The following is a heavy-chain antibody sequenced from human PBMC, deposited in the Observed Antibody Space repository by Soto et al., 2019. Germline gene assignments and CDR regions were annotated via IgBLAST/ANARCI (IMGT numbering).Heavy chain of an antibody. CDR2: IWYDGSNK. V-gene: IGHV3-33*08. Sequence: SLRVSCAASGFTFSSYGMHWVSKAPGKGLEWVAVIWYDGSNKYYADSVKGRFTISRDNSKNTLYLQMNSLRAEDTAVYYCARGDTVEVVITGDAFDIWGQGTMDTVSS. CDR1: GFTFSSYG. D-gene: IGHD3-22*01. CDR3: ARGDTVEVVITGDAFDI. J-gene: IGHJ3*02.